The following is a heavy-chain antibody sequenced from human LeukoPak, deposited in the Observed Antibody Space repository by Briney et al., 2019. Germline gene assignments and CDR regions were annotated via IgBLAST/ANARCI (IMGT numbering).Heavy chain of an antibody. CDR1: GFTFSSYA. Sequence: GGSVRLSCAASGFTFSSYAMHRVRQAPGKGLEWVAVISYDGSNKYYADSVKGRFTISRDNSKNTLYLQMNSLRAEDTAVYYCARDPVWFGRGNWFDPWGQGTLVTVSS. D-gene: IGHD3-10*01. J-gene: IGHJ5*02. CDR3: ARDPVWFGRGNWFDP. V-gene: IGHV3-30-3*01. CDR2: ISYDGSNK.